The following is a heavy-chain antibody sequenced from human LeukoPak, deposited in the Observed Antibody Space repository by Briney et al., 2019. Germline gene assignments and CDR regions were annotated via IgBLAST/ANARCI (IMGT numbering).Heavy chain of an antibody. D-gene: IGHD3-9*01. J-gene: IGHJ6*02. Sequence: TGVSLRLSCAASGFTFSSYAMLWVRQARGKGLEWVAVISYDGSNKYYADSVKGRFTISRDNSKNTLYLQMNSLRAEDTAVYYCARVYARYFAWVPYYYYGMDVWGQGTTVTVSS. V-gene: IGHV3-30-3*01. CDR2: ISYDGSNK. CDR3: ARVYARYFAWVPYYYYGMDV. CDR1: GFTFSSYA.